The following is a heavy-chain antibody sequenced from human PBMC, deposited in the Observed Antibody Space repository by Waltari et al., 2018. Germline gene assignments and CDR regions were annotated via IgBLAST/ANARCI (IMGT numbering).Heavy chain of an antibody. CDR1: GGSMANFY. CDR3: ARATVAGTDDWLDP. J-gene: IGHJ5*02. V-gene: IGHV4-59*01. Sequence: QVRLQESGPGLVKPSETLSLACTVSGGSMANFYWSWIRLPPGKAPEWIAYVHYSGSTIYNSSLKSRVIISLDRSKNQFSMNMASVTAADTAIYYCARATVAGTDDWLDPWGQGTLVTVSS. CDR2: VHYSGST. D-gene: IGHD6-19*01.